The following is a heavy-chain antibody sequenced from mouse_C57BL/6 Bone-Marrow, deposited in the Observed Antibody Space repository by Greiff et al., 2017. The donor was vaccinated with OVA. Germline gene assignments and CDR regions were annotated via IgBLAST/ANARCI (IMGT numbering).Heavy chain of an antibody. V-gene: IGHV3-8*01. CDR2: ISYSGST. CDR1: GYSITSDY. J-gene: IGHJ4*01. CDR3: ARGGKAEVMDY. Sequence: EVQLQESGPGLAKPSQTLSLTCSVTGYSITSDYWNWIRKFPGHNLEYMGYISYSGSTYYNPSIKSRISITRDTAKNKYYLQLKSVTTEDAAAYYCARGGKAEVMDYWGQGTSVTVSA.